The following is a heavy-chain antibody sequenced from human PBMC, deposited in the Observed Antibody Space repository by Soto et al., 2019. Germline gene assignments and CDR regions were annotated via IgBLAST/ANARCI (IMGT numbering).Heavy chain of an antibody. J-gene: IGHJ4*02. CDR1: GGSISSFC. CDR3: ARGWGWSWFLLFDY. Sequence: SETLCLTXRVSGGSISSFCGSWIRQHRWKGLEWIGYIYYSGRTSYSPSLKSRVTISVDTSKNRFSLKLSSVTAADTAVYYCARGWGWSWFLLFDYWGQGTLFTVSS. V-gene: IGHV4-59*01. CDR2: IYYSGRT. D-gene: IGHD6-13*01.